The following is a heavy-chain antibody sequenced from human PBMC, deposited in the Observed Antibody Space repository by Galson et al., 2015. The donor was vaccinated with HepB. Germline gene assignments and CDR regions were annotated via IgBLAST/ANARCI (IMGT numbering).Heavy chain of an antibody. CDR1: GFTFSSYA. J-gene: IGHJ6*02. D-gene: IGHD6-13*01. V-gene: IGHV3-23*01. CDR2: ISGSGGST. CDR3: ANFAVRSSWYPTVWRNGMDV. Sequence: SLRLSCAASGFTFSSYAMSWVRQAPGKGLEWVSAISGSGGSTYYADSVKGRFTISRDNSKNTLYLQMNSLRAEDTAVYYCANFAVRSSWYPTVWRNGMDVWGQGTTVTVSS.